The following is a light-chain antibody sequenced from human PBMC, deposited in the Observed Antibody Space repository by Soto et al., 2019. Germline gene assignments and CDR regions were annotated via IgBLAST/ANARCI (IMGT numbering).Light chain of an antibody. CDR1: QSVSSY. V-gene: IGKV3-11*01. CDR3: QQRSNWPPVMYT. CDR2: DAS. Sequence: EIVLTQSPATLSLSPGERATLSCRVSQSVSSYLAWYQQKPGQAPRLLIYDASNRATGIPARFSGSGSGTDFTLTISSLEPEDFAVYYCQQRSNWPPVMYTFGQGTQLEIK. J-gene: IGKJ2*01.